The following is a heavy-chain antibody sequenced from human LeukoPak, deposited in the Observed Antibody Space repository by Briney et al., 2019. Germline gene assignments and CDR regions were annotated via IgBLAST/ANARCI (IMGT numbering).Heavy chain of an antibody. CDR1: GGSISSGGYY. J-gene: IGHJ4*02. D-gene: IGHD3-10*01. Sequence: PSQTLSLTCTVSGGSISSGGYYWSWIRQHPGKGLEWIGYIYYSGSTYYNPSLQSRVTISVDTSKNQFSLNLTSVTAADTAVYYCARYGSGTYPRFDYWGQGILVTVSS. CDR2: IYYSGST. V-gene: IGHV4-31*03. CDR3: ARYGSGTYPRFDY.